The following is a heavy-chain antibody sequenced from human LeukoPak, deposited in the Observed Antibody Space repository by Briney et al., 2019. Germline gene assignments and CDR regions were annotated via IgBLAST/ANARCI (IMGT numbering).Heavy chain of an antibody. J-gene: IGHJ6*03. CDR2: IYTSGST. Sequence: TSETLSLTCTVSGGSISSGSYYWSWIRQPAGKGLEWIGRIYTSGSTNYNPSLKSRVTISVDTSKNQFSLKLSSVTAADTAVYYCARGIWVPVAAAGMAPGEYYYYYMDVWGKGTTVTVSS. CDR3: ARGIWVPVAAAGMAPGEYYYYYMDV. V-gene: IGHV4-61*02. CDR1: GGSISSGSYY. D-gene: IGHD6-13*01.